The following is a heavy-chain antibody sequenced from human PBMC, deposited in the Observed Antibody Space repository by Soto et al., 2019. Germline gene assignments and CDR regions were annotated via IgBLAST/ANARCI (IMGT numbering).Heavy chain of an antibody. CDR3: ASGPLSLPRGDWFDR. CDR2: ISYSGST. J-gene: IGHJ5*02. CDR1: GGSISSGGYY. Sequence: QVQLQESGPGLVKPSQTLSLTCTVSGGSISSGGYYWSWIRQHPGKGLEWIGYISYSGSTYYNPSRKSRVTISVDTSKNQFSLKLSSVTAADTAVYYCASGPLSLPRGDWFDRWGQGSLVTVSS. V-gene: IGHV4-31*03. D-gene: IGHD3-16*02.